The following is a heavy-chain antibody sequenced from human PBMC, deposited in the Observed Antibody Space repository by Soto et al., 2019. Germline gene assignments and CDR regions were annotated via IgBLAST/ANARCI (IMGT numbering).Heavy chain of an antibody. V-gene: IGHV3-30-3*01. D-gene: IGHD6-19*01. J-gene: IGHJ4*02. CDR2: ISYDGSNK. CDR1: GFTFSSYA. CDR3: ARPYSSGWYGDLDY. Sequence: VQLVESGGGLVQPGGSLRVSCAASGFTFSSYAMHWVRQAPGKGLEWVAVISYDGSNKYYADSVKGRFTISRDNSKNTMYLQMNSLRVEDTAVYYCARPYSSGWYGDLDYWGQGTLVTVSS.